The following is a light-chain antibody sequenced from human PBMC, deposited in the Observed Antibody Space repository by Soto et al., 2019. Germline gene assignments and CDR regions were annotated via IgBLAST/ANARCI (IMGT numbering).Light chain of an antibody. CDR1: SSNIGAGYD. CDR2: GNT. Sequence: QSVLTQPHSVSGAPGQRVTISCTGGSSNIGAGYDVHWYRQFPGTAPKLLVDGNTNRPSEISDRFSASKSGSSASLAITGLQAEDEAEYSCQAYDTSLRAWVFGGGTKLTVL. V-gene: IGLV1-40*01. CDR3: QAYDTSLRAWV. J-gene: IGLJ3*02.